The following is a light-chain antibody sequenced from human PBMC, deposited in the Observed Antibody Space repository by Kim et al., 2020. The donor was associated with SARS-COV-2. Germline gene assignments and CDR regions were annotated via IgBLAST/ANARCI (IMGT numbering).Light chain of an antibody. CDR3: QQYGSSPYT. CDR1: QSVSSSY. Sequence: LSPGERATLSCRPSQSVSSSYLAWYQHKPGQAPSLLIYGASSRATGIPDRFSGSGSGTDFTLTISRLEPEDFAVYYCQQYGSSPYTFGQGTKLEI. J-gene: IGKJ2*01. CDR2: GAS. V-gene: IGKV3-20*01.